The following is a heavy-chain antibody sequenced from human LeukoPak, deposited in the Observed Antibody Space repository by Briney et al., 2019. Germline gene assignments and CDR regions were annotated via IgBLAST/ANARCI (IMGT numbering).Heavy chain of an antibody. V-gene: IGHV4-39*01. J-gene: IGHJ4*02. Sequence: SETLSLTCTVSGGSISSRSHYWVWIRQPPGKGLEWLGSIYYSGSTNYNPSLKSRVTMSVDTSKNQFSLKLTSVTAADTAIYYCGRHQNGGTYPIDYWGQGTLVTVSS. CDR3: GRHQNGGTYPIDY. CDR1: GGSISSRSHY. CDR2: IYYSGST. D-gene: IGHD1-26*01.